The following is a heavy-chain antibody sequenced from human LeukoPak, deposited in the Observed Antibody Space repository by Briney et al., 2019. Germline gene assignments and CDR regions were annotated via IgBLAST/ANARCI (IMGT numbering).Heavy chain of an antibody. V-gene: IGHV4-4*02. Sequence: PSGTLSLTCGVSGGSVINTNWWSWVRQPPGKGLEWIGEVHLDGRTNYNPSLESRLTMSVDVSENQVSVELTSVTAADTAVYYCARAGGFYRPLDYSGQGTLVTVSS. CDR3: ARAGGFYRPLDY. J-gene: IGHJ4*02. CDR1: GGSVINTNW. D-gene: IGHD3-3*01. CDR2: VHLDGRT.